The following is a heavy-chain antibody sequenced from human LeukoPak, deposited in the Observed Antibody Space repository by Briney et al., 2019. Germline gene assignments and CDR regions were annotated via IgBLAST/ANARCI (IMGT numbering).Heavy chain of an antibody. CDR2: INPNSGGT. J-gene: IGHJ4*02. D-gene: IGHD3-10*01. CDR3: AVRSDADYYGSGSYSD. CDR1: GYTFTGYY. Sequence: ASVKVSCKASGYTFTGYYMHWVRQAPGQGLEWMGWINPNSGGTNSAQKFQSRVTMTRDTSISTAYMELSRLRSDDTAVYYCAVRSDADYYGSGSYSDWGQGTLVTVSS. V-gene: IGHV1-2*02.